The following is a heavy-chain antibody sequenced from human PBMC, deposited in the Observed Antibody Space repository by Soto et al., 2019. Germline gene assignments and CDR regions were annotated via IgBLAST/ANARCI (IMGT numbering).Heavy chain of an antibody. V-gene: IGHV4-30-4*01. CDR2: IYYSGST. J-gene: IGHJ4*02. D-gene: IGHD3-9*01. CDR1: GGSISSYY. CDR3: ARVPLTGNYFDY. Sequence: SETLSLTCTVSGGSISSYYWSWIRQPPGKGLEWIGYIYYSGSTYYNPSLKSRVTISVDASKNQFSLKLSSVTAADTAVYYCARVPLTGNYFDYWGQGTLVTVSS.